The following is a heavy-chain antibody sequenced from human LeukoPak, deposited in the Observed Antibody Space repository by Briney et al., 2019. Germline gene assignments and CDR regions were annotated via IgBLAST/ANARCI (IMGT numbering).Heavy chain of an antibody. CDR3: ARHRLQLWPFDY. J-gene: IGHJ4*02. D-gene: IGHD5-18*01. CDR2: IYYSGNT. Sequence: PSETLSLTCTVSGDSISTSNSYWGWIRQPPGKGLEWIGSIYYSGNTYYNASLKSRVTISVDTSKNQFSLKLSSVTAADTAVYYCARHRLQLWPFDYWGQGTLVTVSS. V-gene: IGHV4-39*01. CDR1: GDSISTSNSY.